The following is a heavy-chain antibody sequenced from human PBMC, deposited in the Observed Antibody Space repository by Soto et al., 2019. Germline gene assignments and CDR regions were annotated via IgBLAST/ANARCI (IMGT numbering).Heavy chain of an antibody. D-gene: IGHD5-18*01. Sequence: QAQLVESGGGVVQPGRSLRLSCAASGFTFSSYGMHWVRQAPGKGLEWVAVISYDGSNKYYADSVKGRFTISRDNSKNKLYLPMNSLGAEDTAVYYCAKAFSDTADYWGQGTLVTVSS. CDR2: ISYDGSNK. V-gene: IGHV3-30*18. J-gene: IGHJ4*02. CDR1: GFTFSSYG. CDR3: AKAFSDTADY.